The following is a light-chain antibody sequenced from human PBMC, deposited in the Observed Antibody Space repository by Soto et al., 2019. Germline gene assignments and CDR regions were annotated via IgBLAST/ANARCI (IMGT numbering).Light chain of an antibody. CDR1: QGISSA. CDR2: HAS. V-gene: IGKV1-13*02. J-gene: IGKJ4*01. Sequence: AIQLTQSPSSLSASVGDSVTITCRASQGISSALAWYQQKPGKPPKLLIYHASNLESGVPSRFSGSGSGTDFILTISSLQPEDFATYYCQHFNSYPLTFGGGTNVEIK. CDR3: QHFNSYPLT.